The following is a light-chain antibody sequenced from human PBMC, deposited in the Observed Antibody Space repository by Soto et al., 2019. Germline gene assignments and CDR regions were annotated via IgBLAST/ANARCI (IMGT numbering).Light chain of an antibody. V-gene: IGLV1-44*01. CDR2: SYD. Sequence: QSVLTQPPSASGTPGQRVTISCSGSYSNIGSNGVNWYQQLPGTAPRLLIFSYDNRPSGVPDRFSGSKSGTSASLAISGLQSGDEADYPWAAWDNSLNAVVFGGGTKLPVL. CDR1: YSNIGSNG. CDR3: AAWDNSLNAVV. J-gene: IGLJ2*01.